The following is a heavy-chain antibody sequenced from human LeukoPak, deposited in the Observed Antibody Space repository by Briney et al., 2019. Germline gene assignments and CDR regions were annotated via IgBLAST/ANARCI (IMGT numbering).Heavy chain of an antibody. CDR3: ARGLRDGYNGDY. D-gene: IGHD5-24*01. Sequence: ASETLSLTCAVYGGSFSGYYWSWIRQPPGKGLEWIGEINHSGSTNYNPSLKSRVTISVDTSKNQSSLKLSSVTAADTAVYYCARGLRDGYNGDYWGQGTLVTVSS. CDR2: INHSGST. J-gene: IGHJ4*02. V-gene: IGHV4-34*01. CDR1: GGSFSGYY.